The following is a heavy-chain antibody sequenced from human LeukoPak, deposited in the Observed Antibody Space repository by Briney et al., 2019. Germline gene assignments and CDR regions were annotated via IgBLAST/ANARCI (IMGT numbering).Heavy chain of an antibody. D-gene: IGHD1-1*01. CDR3: ARHPPRTTALDAAGTDY. J-gene: IGHJ4*02. V-gene: IGHV4-59*08. CDR1: GGSMSSYY. CDR2: IYYSGSA. Sequence: PSETLSLTCTVSGGSMSSYYWSWIRQPPGKGLEWIGYIYYSGSANYNPSLESRVTISVDTSKNQFSLRLNSVTAADTAVYYCARHPPRTTALDAAGTDYWGQGTRVTVSS.